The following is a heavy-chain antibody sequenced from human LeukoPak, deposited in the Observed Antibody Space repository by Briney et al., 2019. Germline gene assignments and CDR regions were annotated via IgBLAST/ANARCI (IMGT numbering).Heavy chain of an antibody. CDR3: ASLFDY. Sequence: PGGSLTLSCAASGFTFSSYWMSWVRQARGKGLEWVANIKEDGSEELYVDSVKGRFTISRDNVKNSVYLQMNSLRAEDTAVYYCASLFDYWGQGTLVTVSS. CDR1: GFTFSSYW. V-gene: IGHV3-7*01. J-gene: IGHJ4*02. CDR2: IKEDGSEE.